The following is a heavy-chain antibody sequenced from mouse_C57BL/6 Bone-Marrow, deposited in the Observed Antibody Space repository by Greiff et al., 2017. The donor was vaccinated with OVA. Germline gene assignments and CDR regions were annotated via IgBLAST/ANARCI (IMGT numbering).Heavy chain of an antibody. J-gene: IGHJ2*01. CDR2: VYPYNGGT. Sequence: EVQLQQSGPVLVKPGPSVKISCKASGFTFTDYYMHWVKQSHGKSLEWIGLVYPYNGGTSYNQKFKGKATLTVDTSSSTAYMELNSLTSYDSSVSSCARSVSSSHFPPSSWGPGTTLTVSS. CDR3: ARSVSSSHFPPSS. CDR1: GFTFTDYY. V-gene: IGHV1-36*01. D-gene: IGHD6-2*01.